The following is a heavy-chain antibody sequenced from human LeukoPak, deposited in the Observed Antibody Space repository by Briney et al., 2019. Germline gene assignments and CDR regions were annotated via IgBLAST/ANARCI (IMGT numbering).Heavy chain of an antibody. CDR1: GFTFSSYS. Sequence: GGSLRLSCAASGFTFSSYSMNWVRQAPGKGLEWLSYISSSSSTIYYADSVKGRFTISRDNAKNSLYLQMNSLRAEDTAVYYCARSPAIGTVDYWGQGTLVTVSS. V-gene: IGHV3-48*01. J-gene: IGHJ4*02. D-gene: IGHD6-13*01. CDR3: ARSPAIGTVDY. CDR2: ISSSSSTI.